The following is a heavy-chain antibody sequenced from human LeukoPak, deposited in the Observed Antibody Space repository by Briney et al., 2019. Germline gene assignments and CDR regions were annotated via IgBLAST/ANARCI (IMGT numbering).Heavy chain of an antibody. Sequence: GASVKVSCKASGYTFTSYYMHWVRQAPGQGLEWMGGIIPIFGTTNCAQKFQDRVTITADKSTSTAYMELSSLRSEDTAVYYCARVVGLTGYSSSWYSGYYYYMDVWGKGTTVTVSS. D-gene: IGHD6-13*01. J-gene: IGHJ6*03. CDR3: ARVVGLTGYSSSWYSGYYYYMDV. V-gene: IGHV1-69*06. CDR2: IIPIFGTT. CDR1: GYTFTSYY.